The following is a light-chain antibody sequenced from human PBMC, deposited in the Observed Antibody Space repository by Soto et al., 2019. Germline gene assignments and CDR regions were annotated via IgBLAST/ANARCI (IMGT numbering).Light chain of an antibody. CDR1: QSVLYSTNNKNY. Sequence: DIVMTQSPDSLAVSLGERATINCRSSQSVLYSTNNKNYLAWYQQKPGQPPKLLIYWASTRESGVPDRFSAIGSGTDFPLTISSLQAEDVAVYYCQQYLNPPPNVGQGTKVEIK. J-gene: IGKJ1*01. CDR3: QQYLNPPPN. V-gene: IGKV4-1*01. CDR2: WAS.